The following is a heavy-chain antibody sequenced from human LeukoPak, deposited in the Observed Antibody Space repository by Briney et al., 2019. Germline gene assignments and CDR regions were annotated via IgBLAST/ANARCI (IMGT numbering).Heavy chain of an antibody. Sequence: GESLKISCKGSGYSFTSYWIGWVRQMPGKGLEWMGIIYPGDSDTRYSPSFQGQVTISADKSISTAYLQWSSLKASDTAMYYCARVYCSGGSCYRGYFDYWGQGTLVTVSS. V-gene: IGHV5-51*01. CDR2: IYPGDSDT. D-gene: IGHD2-15*01. CDR3: ARVYCSGGSCYRGYFDY. CDR1: GYSFTSYW. J-gene: IGHJ4*02.